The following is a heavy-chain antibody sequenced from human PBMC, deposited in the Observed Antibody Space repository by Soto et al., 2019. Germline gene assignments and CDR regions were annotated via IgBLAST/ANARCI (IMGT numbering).Heavy chain of an antibody. D-gene: IGHD7-27*01. J-gene: IGHJ6*02. CDR1: GGTFNTYN. V-gene: IGHV1-69*01. CDR2: ILPIFGTT. CDR3: ARDETGDSYYYYYGMDV. Sequence: QVQLVQSGAEVKKPGSSVKVSCKASGGTFNTYNINWVRQAPGQGLEWMGGILPIFGTTNYAQRFQGRVTIPADDSTSTAYMELSSLGSEDTAVYYCARDETGDSYYYYYGMDVWGQGTTVTVTS.